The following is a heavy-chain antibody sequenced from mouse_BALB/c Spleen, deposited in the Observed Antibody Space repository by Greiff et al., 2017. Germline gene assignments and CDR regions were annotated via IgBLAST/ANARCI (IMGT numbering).Heavy chain of an antibody. D-gene: IGHD2-4*01. V-gene: IGHV14-3*02. Sequence: EVQLQQSGAELVKPGASVKLSCTASGFNIKDTYMHWVKQRPEQGLEWIGRIDPANGNTKYDPKFQGKATITADTSSNTAYLQLSSLTSEDTAVYYCARSTMIRGAMDYWGQGTSVTVSS. CDR1: GFNIKDTY. J-gene: IGHJ4*01. CDR3: ARSTMIRGAMDY. CDR2: IDPANGNT.